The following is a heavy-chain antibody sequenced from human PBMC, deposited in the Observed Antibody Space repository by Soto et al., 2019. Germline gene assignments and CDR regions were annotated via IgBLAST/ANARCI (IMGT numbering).Heavy chain of an antibody. V-gene: IGHV3-15*01. CDR1: GFTFSNAW. CDR2: IKSKTDGGTT. Sequence: PGGSLRLSCAASGFTFSNAWMSWVRQAPGKGLEWVGRIKSKTDGGTTDYAAPVKGRFTISRDDSKNTLYLQMNSLKTEDTAVYYCTTSPYYDILTGYYLVDYWGQGTLVTVSS. D-gene: IGHD3-9*01. J-gene: IGHJ4*02. CDR3: TTSPYYDILTGYYLVDY.